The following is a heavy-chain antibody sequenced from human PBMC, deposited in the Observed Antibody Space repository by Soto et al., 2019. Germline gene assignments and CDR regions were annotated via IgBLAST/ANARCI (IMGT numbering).Heavy chain of an antibody. V-gene: IGHV4-30-4*01. D-gene: IGHD4-4*01. CDR2: IYHSGST. Sequence: SETLSLTCTVSGGSISSGDYYWSWIRQPPGKGLEWIGYIYHSGSTYYNPSLKSRVTISVDRSKNQFSLKLSSVTAADTAVYYCARGMTTVTTIDYWGQGTLVTVSS. J-gene: IGHJ4*02. CDR1: GGSISSGDYY. CDR3: ARGMTTVTTIDY.